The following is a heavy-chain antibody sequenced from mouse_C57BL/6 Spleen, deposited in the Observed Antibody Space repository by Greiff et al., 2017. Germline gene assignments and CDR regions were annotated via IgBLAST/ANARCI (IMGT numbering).Heavy chain of an antibody. CDR1: GYTFTSYT. CDR2: INPSSGYT. Sequence: QVQLQQSGAELARPGASVKMSCKASGYTFTSYTMHWVKQRPGQGLEWIGYINPSSGYTKYNQKFKDKATLTAEQSSSTAYMQLSSLTSEDSAVYYCARKDLYAMDYWGQGTSVTVSS. CDR3: ARKDLYAMDY. J-gene: IGHJ4*01. V-gene: IGHV1-4*01.